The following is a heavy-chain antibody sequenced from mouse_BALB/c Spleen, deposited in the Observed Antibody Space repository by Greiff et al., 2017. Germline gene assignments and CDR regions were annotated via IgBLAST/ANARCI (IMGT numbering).Heavy chain of an antibody. CDR1: GFNIKDYY. CDR2: IDPENGNT. CDR3: APTDDYAMDY. D-gene: IGHD1-1*01. V-gene: IGHV14-1*02. J-gene: IGHJ4*01. Sequence: VQLQRSGAELVRPGALVKLSCKASGFNIKDYYMHWVKQRPEQGLEWIGWIDPENGNTIYDPKFQGKASITADTSSNTAYLQLSSLTSEDTAVYYCAPTDDYAMDYWGQGTSVTVSS.